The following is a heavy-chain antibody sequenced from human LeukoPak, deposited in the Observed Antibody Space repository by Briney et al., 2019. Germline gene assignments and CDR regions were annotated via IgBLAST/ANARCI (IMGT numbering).Heavy chain of an antibody. J-gene: IGHJ3*02. D-gene: IGHD3-10*01. Sequence: SETLSLTCAVYGGSLSGYYWSWIRQPPGKGLEWIGELNNTGSTDYNPSLKSRVTISVDTSNNQFSLKLSSVTAADTAVFYCARVVDGSGSYCEAFDIWGQGTMVTVSS. V-gene: IGHV4-34*01. CDR2: LNNTGST. CDR1: GGSLSGYY. CDR3: ARVVDGSGSYCEAFDI.